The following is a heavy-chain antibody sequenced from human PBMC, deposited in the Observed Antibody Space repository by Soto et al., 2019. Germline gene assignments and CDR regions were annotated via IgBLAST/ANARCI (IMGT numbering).Heavy chain of an antibody. J-gene: IGHJ2*01. D-gene: IGHD2-21*01. Sequence: EVQLLESGGGLVQPGGSLGLSCVASGFTFSIYAMSWVRQVPGKGPEWVSVINGRGSPTFYADSVKGRFTISRDNSKNTLDLQMNSLRAEDTAIYYCAKHIEGAGNWYFDLWGRGTLVAVSS. CDR3: AKHIEGAGNWYFDL. V-gene: IGHV3-23*01. CDR2: INGRGSPT. CDR1: GFTFSIYA.